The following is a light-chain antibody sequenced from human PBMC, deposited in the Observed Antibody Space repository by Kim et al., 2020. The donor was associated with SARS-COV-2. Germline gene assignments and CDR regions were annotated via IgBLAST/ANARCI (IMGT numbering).Light chain of an antibody. J-gene: IGKJ1*01. CDR2: AAS. CDR1: QDITYS. Sequence: ASVGDRVTLTCRARQDITYSFAWYQQKPGKVPKLLIYAASTLQSGVSSRFSGSGSGTDFTLTISSLQPEDVATYYCQKYDRAPWAFGQGTKVDI. V-gene: IGKV1-27*01. CDR3: QKYDRAPWA.